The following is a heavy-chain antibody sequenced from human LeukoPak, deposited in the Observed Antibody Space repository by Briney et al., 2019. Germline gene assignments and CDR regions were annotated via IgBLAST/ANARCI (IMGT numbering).Heavy chain of an antibody. CDR2: INGGGNTT. CDR1: GFAFSSFA. D-gene: IGHD6-19*01. CDR3: TKELHVAVAVADYYYFYMDV. V-gene: IGHV3-23*01. J-gene: IGHJ6*03. Sequence: GGSLRLSCAASGFAFSSFAMGWVRQSPGKGLEWLSTINGGGNTTFYSDSVKGRFTISRDNSKNTLYLHMDSLRPDNTAIYYCTKELHVAVAVADYYYFYMDVWGRGTAVTVSS.